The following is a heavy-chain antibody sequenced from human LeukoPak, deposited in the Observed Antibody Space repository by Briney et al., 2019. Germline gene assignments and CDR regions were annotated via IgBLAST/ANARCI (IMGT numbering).Heavy chain of an antibody. J-gene: IGHJ5*02. CDR1: GFSVSNNY. Sequence: GGSLRLSCAASGFSVSNNYMSWVRQAPGKGLEWVSVIYTGGTTYYADSVKGRFTISRDSSKNTLYLQMDSLRVEDTAVYYCARDPRGFCSGDACYAWGQGTLVSVSS. D-gene: IGHD2-15*01. V-gene: IGHV3-66*01. CDR2: IYTGGTT. CDR3: ARDPRGFCSGDACYA.